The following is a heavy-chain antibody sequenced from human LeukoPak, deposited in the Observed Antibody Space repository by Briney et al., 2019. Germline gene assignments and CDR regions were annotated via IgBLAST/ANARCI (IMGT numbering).Heavy chain of an antibody. V-gene: IGHV4-38-2*01. CDR3: ARVVGPPYGGHDY. CDR2: IHHSGST. CDR1: GYSISSGYY. D-gene: IGHD4-23*01. J-gene: IGHJ4*02. Sequence: SETLSLTCAVSGYSISSGYYWGWIRQPPGKGLEWVGSIHHSGSTYYNPSLKSRVTISVVTSKNQFSLKLSSVTAADTAVYYCARVVGPPYGGHDYWGQGTLVTVSS.